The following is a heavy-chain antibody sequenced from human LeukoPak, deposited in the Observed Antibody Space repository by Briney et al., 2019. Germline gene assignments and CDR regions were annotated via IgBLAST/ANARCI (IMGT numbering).Heavy chain of an antibody. V-gene: IGHV3-23*01. D-gene: IGHD2-2*01. CDR2: ISGSGGST. Sequence: QTGGSLRLSCAASGFTFSSYAMNWVRQGPGKGLEWVSAISGSGGSTYYADSVKGRFTISRDNSKNTLYLQMNSLRAEDTAVYYCAGGPSSYPADIWGQGTMVTVSS. J-gene: IGHJ3*02. CDR3: AGGPSSYPADI. CDR1: GFTFSSYA.